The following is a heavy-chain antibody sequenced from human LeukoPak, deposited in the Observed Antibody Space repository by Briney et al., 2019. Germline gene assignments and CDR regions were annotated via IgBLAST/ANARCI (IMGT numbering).Heavy chain of an antibody. CDR3: ARSIAVAAPDY. CDR1: GGSISSSSYY. D-gene: IGHD6-19*01. CDR2: IYYSGST. J-gene: IGHJ4*02. V-gene: IGHV4-39*01. Sequence: SETLSLTCTVSGGSISSSSYYWGWIRQPPGKGLEWLGRIYYSGSTYYNPSPKSRGTISVETSKNKSSLKLSSVTATDTAVDYCARSIAVAAPDYWGEGTLVTVSS.